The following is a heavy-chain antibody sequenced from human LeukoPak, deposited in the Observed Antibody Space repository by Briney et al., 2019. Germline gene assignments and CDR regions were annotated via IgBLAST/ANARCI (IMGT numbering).Heavy chain of an antibody. CDR1: GGSFRGYH. V-gene: IGHV4-34*01. J-gene: IGHJ6*03. CDR2: ISDSGST. CDR3: ARGPSSGYYRFYYYYMDV. Sequence: TPSETLSLTCGVYGGSFRGYHWNWIRQSPGKGLEWVGEISDSGSTMYNPSLKSRVTISVDTSKNQFSLKLTSVTAADTAVYYCARGPSSGYYRFYYYYMDVWGKGTTVTVSS. D-gene: IGHD3-3*01.